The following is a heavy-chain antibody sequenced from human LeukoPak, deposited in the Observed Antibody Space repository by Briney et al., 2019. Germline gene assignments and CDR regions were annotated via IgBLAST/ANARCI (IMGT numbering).Heavy chain of an antibody. CDR1: GGSISSGGYY. Sequence: SQTLSLTCTVSGGSISSGGYYWSWIRQHPGKGLEWIASIYFSGSTYYSPSLKSRVTISVDPSTNQFSLKLSSVTAADTAVYFCARHQWLGPFVSWGQGTLVTVSS. CDR3: ARHQWLGPFVS. CDR2: IYFSGST. J-gene: IGHJ4*02. V-gene: IGHV4-30-2*03. D-gene: IGHD6-19*01.